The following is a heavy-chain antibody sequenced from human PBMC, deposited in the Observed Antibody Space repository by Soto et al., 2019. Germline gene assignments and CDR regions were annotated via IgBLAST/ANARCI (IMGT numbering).Heavy chain of an antibody. CDR3: ARHGHVRERPFYYSCMDV. J-gene: IGHJ6*02. V-gene: IGHV4-39*01. D-gene: IGHD3-10*01. CDR2: VFSTGGS. Sequence: PSETLSLTCDVSGDSMRRSRLYLGWFRQPPGKGLEWIATVFSTGGSYYNSSLQSRATLSVDTSKNRSSLEWRSVTAADTAIYYCARHGHVRERPFYYSCMDVWGQGTTVTVAS. CDR1: GDSMRRSRLY.